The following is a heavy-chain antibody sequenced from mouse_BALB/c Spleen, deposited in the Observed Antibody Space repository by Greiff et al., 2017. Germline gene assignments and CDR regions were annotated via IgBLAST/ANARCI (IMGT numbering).Heavy chain of an antibody. CDR2: IRLKSNNYAT. J-gene: IGHJ1*01. V-gene: IGHV6-6*02. Sequence: DVLLVESGGGLVQPGGSLKLSCVASGFTFSNYWMHWVRQSPEKGLEWVAEIRLKSNNYATHYAESVKGRFTISRADSKSSVYLQMNNLRAEDTGIYYCNREYYGSSYYWYCDVWGAGTTVTVSA. CDR1: GFTFSNYW. CDR3: NREYYGSSYYWYCDV. D-gene: IGHD1-1*01.